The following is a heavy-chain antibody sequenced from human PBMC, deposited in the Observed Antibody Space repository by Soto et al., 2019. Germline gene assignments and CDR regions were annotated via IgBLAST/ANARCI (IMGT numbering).Heavy chain of an antibody. CDR1: GYTFGSNA. CDR2: ISAYTGKT. J-gene: IGHJ2*01. CDR3: ARSRWELHNWYLDL. Sequence: QVQLVQSGAEVRKPGASVKVSCKASGYTFGSNAITWVRQAPGQWLEWMGWISAYTGKTNYAQKLQGRVTMTTDTSTGTAYMELRSLTSDDTAVYYCARSRWELHNWYLDLWGRGTLVTVSS. V-gene: IGHV1-18*04. D-gene: IGHD1-26*01.